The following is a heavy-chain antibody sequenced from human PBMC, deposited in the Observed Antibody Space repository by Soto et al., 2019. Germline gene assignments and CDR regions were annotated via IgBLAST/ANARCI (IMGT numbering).Heavy chain of an antibody. CDR1: GGSISSGGYS. V-gene: IGHV4-30-2*01. J-gene: IGHJ4*02. D-gene: IGHD3-22*01. Sequence: SETLSLTCAVSGGSISSGGYSWSWIRQPPGKGLEWIGYIHHSGSTYYNPSLKSRVTISVDRSKNQFSLKLSSVTAADTAVYYCARGGVDYYDSSGYYFSPYYFDYWGQGTLVPSPQ. CDR3: ARGGVDYYDSSGYYFSPYYFDY. CDR2: IHHSGST.